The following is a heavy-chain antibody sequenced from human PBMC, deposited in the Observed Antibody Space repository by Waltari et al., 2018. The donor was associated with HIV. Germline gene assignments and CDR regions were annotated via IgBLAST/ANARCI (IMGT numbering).Heavy chain of an antibody. J-gene: IGHJ4*02. CDR2: ISSSGSTI. D-gene: IGHD1-26*01. V-gene: IGHV3-48*01. CDR1: GFTFSSYS. CDR3: ARDYSGTYADFDY. Sequence: EVQLVESGGGLVQPGGSLRLSCAASGFTFSSYSMNWVRQAPGKGLEWVSYISSSGSTIYHADSVRGRFTISRDNAKNSLYLQLNSLRAEDTAVYYCARDYSGTYADFDYWGQGTLVTVSS.